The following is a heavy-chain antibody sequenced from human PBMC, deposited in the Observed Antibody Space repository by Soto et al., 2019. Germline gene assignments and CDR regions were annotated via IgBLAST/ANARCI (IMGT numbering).Heavy chain of an antibody. J-gene: IGHJ4*02. CDR2: IYSGGST. V-gene: IGHV3-66*01. D-gene: IGHD3-16*01. CDR3: ARAVWGGGYENFDY. CDR1: GFTVSSNY. Sequence: GGSLRLSCAASGFTVSSNYMSWVRQAPGKGLEWVSVIYSGGSTYYADSVKGRFTISRDNSKNTLYLQMNSLRAEDTAVYYCARAVWGGGYENFDYWGQGTLVTVSS.